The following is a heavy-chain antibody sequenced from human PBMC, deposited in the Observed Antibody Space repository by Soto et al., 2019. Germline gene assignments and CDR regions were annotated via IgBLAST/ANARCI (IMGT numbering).Heavy chain of an antibody. V-gene: IGHV2-5*02. CDR3: AHSLSYDFWSGHNWFAP. CDR2: IYWDDDK. CDR1: GFSLSTSGVG. J-gene: IGHJ5*02. D-gene: IGHD3-3*01. Sequence: SGPTLVNPTQTLTLTCTFSGFSLSTSGVGVGWIRQPPGKALEWLALIYWDDDKRYSPSLKSRLTITKDTSKNQVVLTMTNMDPVDTATYYCAHSLSYDFWSGHNWFAPWXQGTLVTGSS.